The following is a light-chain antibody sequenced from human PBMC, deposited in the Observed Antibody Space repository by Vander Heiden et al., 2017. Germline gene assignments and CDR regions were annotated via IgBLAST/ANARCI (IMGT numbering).Light chain of an antibody. J-gene: IGKJ4*01. CDR3: QQCESTPLT. CDR1: HSISSY. Sequence: DIQLTQSPSSLSASVGDRVTITCRASHSISSYLNWYQQKPGKAPKLLIYAASSWQSGVPARFSGSGSGTDFTLTISRLQPEDIATYYCQQCESTPLTFGGGTKVEIK. CDR2: AAS. V-gene: IGKV1-39*01.